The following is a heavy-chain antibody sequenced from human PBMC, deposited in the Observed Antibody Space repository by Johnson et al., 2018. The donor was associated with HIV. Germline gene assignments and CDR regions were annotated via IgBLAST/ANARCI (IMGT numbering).Heavy chain of an antibody. Sequence: VQLVESGGGLVQPGRSLRLSCAASGFTFDDYAMHWVRQAPVKGLEWVSGISWNSGSIGYADSVKGRFTISRDNAKNSLYLQMNSLRAEDTALYYCARDRDFESARHAFDSWGQGTMVTVSS. CDR1: GFTFDDYA. CDR3: ARDRDFESARHAFDS. CDR2: ISWNSGSI. V-gene: IGHV3-9*01. J-gene: IGHJ3*02.